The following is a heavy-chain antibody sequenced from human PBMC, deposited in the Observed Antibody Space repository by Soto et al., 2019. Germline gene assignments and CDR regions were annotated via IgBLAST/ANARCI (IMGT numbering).Heavy chain of an antibody. Sequence: TLSLPCTVSGGSISSGRNDWSWIRQHPGKVLEWIVYIYYSGSTYYNPSLKSRVTISVDTSKNQFSLKLRSVTADDTAVYYCARDSLTRYYSGLLDYGMDGWGQGTTFTFS. CDR2: IYYSGST. CDR1: GGSISSGRND. V-gene: IGHV4-31*03. J-gene: IGHJ6*02. D-gene: IGHD3-9*01. CDR3: ARDSLTRYYSGLLDYGMDG.